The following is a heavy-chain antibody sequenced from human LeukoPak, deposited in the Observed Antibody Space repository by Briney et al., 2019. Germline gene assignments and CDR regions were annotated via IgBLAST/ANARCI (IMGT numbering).Heavy chain of an antibody. J-gene: IGHJ4*02. CDR3: AKRLTVLGPYFDY. CDR2: VSASGGST. D-gene: IGHD4-11*01. V-gene: IGHV3-23*01. Sequence: GWCLRLSCAASGFTFSSYAMSWVRLAPGNGLEWVSAVSASGGSTYYADSVKGRFSISRDNSKNTLLLQMNSLRVEDTAIYYCAKRLTVLGPYFDYWGRGTLVTVSS. CDR1: GFTFSSYA.